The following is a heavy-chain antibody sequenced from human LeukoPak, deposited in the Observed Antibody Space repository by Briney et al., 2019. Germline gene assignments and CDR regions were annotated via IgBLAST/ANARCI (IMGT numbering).Heavy chain of an antibody. Sequence: SETLSLTCTVSGGSISSHYWIWIRQSPEKGLEWIGDISSSGSAGYNPSLGSRVTISLDTSKNQFSLNLSSVTAADTAVYYCARGALRGFYAFFYMDVRGKGTTVTVSS. V-gene: IGHV4-59*11. D-gene: IGHD5/OR15-5a*01. CDR1: GGSISSHY. CDR3: ARGALRGFYAFFYMDV. CDR2: ISSSGSA. J-gene: IGHJ6*03.